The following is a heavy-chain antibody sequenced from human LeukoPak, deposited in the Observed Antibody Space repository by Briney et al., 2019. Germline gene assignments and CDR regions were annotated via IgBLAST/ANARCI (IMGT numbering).Heavy chain of an antibody. D-gene: IGHD2-21*01. J-gene: IGHJ6*03. CDR2: ISGSGGST. CDR3: AKEAYCGGDCLHYYMDV. V-gene: IGHV3-23*01. CDR1: GFTFSSYA. Sequence: GGSLGLSCAASGFTFSSYAMSWVRQAPGKGLEWVSAISGSGGSTYYADSVKGRFTISRDNSKNTLYLQMNSLRAEDTAVYYCAKEAYCGGDCLHYYMDVWGKGTTVTVSS.